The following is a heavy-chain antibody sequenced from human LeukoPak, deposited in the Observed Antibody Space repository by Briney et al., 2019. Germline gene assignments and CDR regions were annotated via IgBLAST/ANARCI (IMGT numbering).Heavy chain of an antibody. V-gene: IGHV1-8*01. D-gene: IGHD4-17*01. CDR3: ARLSSHYGDYKVDP. J-gene: IGHJ5*02. Sequence: RGASVKVSCKTSGYPFRNYDINWVRQAPGQGLEWMGWINPHSGKTGYAQKFQGRVTMTTDTSASTAYMELSSLRSEDTAVYYCARLSSHYGDYKVDPWGQGTLVTVSS. CDR2: INPHSGKT. CDR1: GYPFRNYD.